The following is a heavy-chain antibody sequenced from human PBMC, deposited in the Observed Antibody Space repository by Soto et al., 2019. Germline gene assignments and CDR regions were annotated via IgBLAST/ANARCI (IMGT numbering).Heavy chain of an antibody. CDR3: ARALAVATTLNWFDP. CDR1: GYSISSGYY. D-gene: IGHD5-12*01. CDR2: IHHSGNT. Sequence: SETLSLTCAVSGYSISSGYYWGLIRQPPGKGLEWIGSIHHSGNTYYNPSLKNRVTISVDTSKNQFSLNLSSVTAADTAVYYCARALAVATTLNWFDPWGQGTLVTVS. J-gene: IGHJ5*02. V-gene: IGHV4-38-2*01.